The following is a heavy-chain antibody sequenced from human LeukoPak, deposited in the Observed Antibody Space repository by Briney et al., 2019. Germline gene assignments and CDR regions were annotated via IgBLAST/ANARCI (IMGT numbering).Heavy chain of an antibody. CDR2: INSDRSST. CDR1: GFTFSSYW. J-gene: IGHJ6*01. CDR3: ARGVGGSGSDTAYYYYYYYGMDV. D-gene: IGHD3-10*01. V-gene: IGHV3-74*01. Sequence: GGSLRLSCAASGFTFSSYWMHWVRQAPGKGLVWVSRINSDRSSTSYADSVKGRFTISRDNAKNTLYLQMNSLRAEDTAVYYCARGVGGSGSDTAYYYYYYYGMDVWGQGATVTVSS.